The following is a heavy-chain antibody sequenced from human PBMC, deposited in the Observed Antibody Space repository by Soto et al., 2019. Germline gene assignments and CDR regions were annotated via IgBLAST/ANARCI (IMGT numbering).Heavy chain of an antibody. CDR2: IYYSGNT. V-gene: IGHV4-31*03. Sequence: QGQLQESGPGLVKPSQTLSLTCTVSGGSISSGGYYWSWIRQHPGKGLEWIGYIYYSGNTYYNPSLKSRVTISEDTSKNQFSLKLSSVTAADTAVYYCARATYYYDSSGYSDRVLDYWGQGTLVTVSS. D-gene: IGHD3-22*01. J-gene: IGHJ4*02. CDR1: GGSISSGGYY. CDR3: ARATYYYDSSGYSDRVLDY.